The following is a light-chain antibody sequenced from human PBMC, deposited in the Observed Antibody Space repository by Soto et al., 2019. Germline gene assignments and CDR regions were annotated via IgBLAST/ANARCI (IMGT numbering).Light chain of an antibody. CDR1: QSVSSY. J-gene: IGKJ5*01. Sequence: EMVLTQSPATLSLSPGERATLSCRASQSVSSYLAWYQQKPGQAPRLLIYDASNRATGNPASFSGSESGTDFTLTISILEPEDFAVYYCQQRITFGQGTRLEIK. CDR2: DAS. V-gene: IGKV3-11*01. CDR3: QQRIT.